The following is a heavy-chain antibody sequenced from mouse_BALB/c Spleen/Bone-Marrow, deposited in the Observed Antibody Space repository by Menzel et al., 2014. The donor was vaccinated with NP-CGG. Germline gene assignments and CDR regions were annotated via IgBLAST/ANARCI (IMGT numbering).Heavy chain of an antibody. CDR3: AREARTTARFAY. CDR1: GYSITSGYG. D-gene: IGHD1-2*01. CDR2: IHYSGST. J-gene: IGHJ3*01. V-gene: IGHV3-1*02. Sequence: EVKLQESGPDLAKPSQSLSLTCTVTGYSITSGYGWHWIRQFPGNKLEWMGYIHYSGSTNYNPSLKGRISITRDTSKNQFFLQLNSVTTEDTATYYCAREARTTARFAYWGQGTLVTVSA.